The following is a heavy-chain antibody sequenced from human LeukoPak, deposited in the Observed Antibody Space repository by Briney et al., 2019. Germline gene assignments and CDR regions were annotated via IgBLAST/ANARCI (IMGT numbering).Heavy chain of an antibody. CDR3: ARARRDGIFDY. Sequence: GGSLRLSCAASGFTFSSYSVNWVRQAPGKGLEWVSSISSSSSYIYYADSVKGRFTISRDNAKNSLYLQMNSLGAEDTAVYYCARARRDGIFDYWGQGTLVTVSS. CDR1: GFTFSSYS. D-gene: IGHD5-24*01. V-gene: IGHV3-21*01. CDR2: ISSSSSYI. J-gene: IGHJ4*02.